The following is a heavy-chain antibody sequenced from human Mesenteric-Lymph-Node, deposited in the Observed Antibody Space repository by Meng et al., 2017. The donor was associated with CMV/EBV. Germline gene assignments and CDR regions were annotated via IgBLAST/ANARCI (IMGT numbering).Heavy chain of an antibody. CDR3: ASCIAARSYYYYYGMDV. D-gene: IGHD6-6*01. V-gene: IGHV1-69*05. Sequence: SVKVSCKASGYTFTSYYMHWVRQAPGQGLEWMGGIIPIFGTANYAQKFQGRVTITTDESTSTAYMELSSLRSEDTAVYYCASCIAARSYYYYYGMDVWGQGTTVTVSS. CDR2: IIPIFGTA. J-gene: IGHJ6*02. CDR1: GYTFTSYY.